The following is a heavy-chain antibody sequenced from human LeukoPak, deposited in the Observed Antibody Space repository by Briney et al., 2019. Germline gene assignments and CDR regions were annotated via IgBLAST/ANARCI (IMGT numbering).Heavy chain of an antibody. Sequence: SEPLPLTCSVSGGPQRYSNSLGRSIPQPPGEGLEWIGNIYFSGSTYYKQSLNSRVTISVDTSKNQFSLKLRSVTAADTAVYYWARASCGCGTCYDSRGWFDPWGQGTLVTVSS. CDR3: ARASCGCGTCYDSRGWFDP. V-gene: IGHV4-39*07. CDR1: GGPQRYSNSL. CDR2: IYFSGST. J-gene: IGHJ5*02. D-gene: IGHD2-15*01.